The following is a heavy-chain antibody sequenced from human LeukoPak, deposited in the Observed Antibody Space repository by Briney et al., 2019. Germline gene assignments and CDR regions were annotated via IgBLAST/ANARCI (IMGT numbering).Heavy chain of an antibody. CDR1: GFTFSTYW. V-gene: IGHV3-7*04. D-gene: IGHD2-21*02. J-gene: IGHJ4*02. CDR3: ARGDDFSGDY. Sequence: GGSLRLSCTASGFTFSTYWMGWVRQAPGKGLEWVANIHPDGNEKYHVDSVKGRFTISRDNAKNSLYLQMNSPRVEDTAVYYCARGDDFSGDYWGQGTLVTVSS. CDR2: IHPDGNEK.